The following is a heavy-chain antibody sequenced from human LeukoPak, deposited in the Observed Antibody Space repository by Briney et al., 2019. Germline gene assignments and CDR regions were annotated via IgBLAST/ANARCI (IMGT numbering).Heavy chain of an antibody. Sequence: ASVKVSCKASGYTFTVYYMHWVRQAPGQGLESMGWINPNSGGTNYAQKFQGWVTMTRDTSISTAYMELSRLRSDDTAVYYCAIGGLVITSSVVYWFDPWGQGTLVTVSS. CDR2: INPNSGGT. J-gene: IGHJ5*02. CDR3: AIGGLVITSSVVYWFDP. D-gene: IGHD3-22*01. V-gene: IGHV1-2*04. CDR1: GYTFTVYY.